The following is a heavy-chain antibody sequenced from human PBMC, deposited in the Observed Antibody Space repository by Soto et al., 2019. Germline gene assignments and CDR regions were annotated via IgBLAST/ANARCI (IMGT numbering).Heavy chain of an antibody. Sequence: QVQLVQSGAEVKKPGSSVKVSCKASGGTFSSYTISWVRQAPGQGLEWMGRIIPILGIANYAQKFQGRVTITADKSTRTAYMELSTLSSEDTAVYYSEIAVDYGDYHYWGQGTLVTVSS. D-gene: IGHD4-17*01. CDR1: GGTFSSYT. CDR2: IIPILGIA. V-gene: IGHV1-69*02. J-gene: IGHJ4*02. CDR3: EIAVDYGDYHY.